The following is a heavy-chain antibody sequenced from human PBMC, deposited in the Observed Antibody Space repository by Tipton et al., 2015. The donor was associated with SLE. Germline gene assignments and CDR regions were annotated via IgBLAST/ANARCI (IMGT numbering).Heavy chain of an antibody. Sequence: TLSLTCAVYGGSFSGYYWSWIRQPPGKGLEWLGEINHSGSTNYNPSLKSRVTISVDTSKNQFSLKLSSVTAADTAVYYCARGRSSSRLPFDPWGQGTLVTVAS. V-gene: IGHV4-34*01. J-gene: IGHJ5*02. D-gene: IGHD6-13*01. CDR1: GGSFSGYY. CDR2: INHSGST. CDR3: ARGRSSSRLPFDP.